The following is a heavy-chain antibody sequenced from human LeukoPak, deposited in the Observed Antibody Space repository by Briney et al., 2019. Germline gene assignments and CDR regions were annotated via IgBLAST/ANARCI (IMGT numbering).Heavy chain of an antibody. CDR1: GFPFSSYG. CDR3: AKGDIAAAGPIAGY. CDR2: ISYDGSNK. J-gene: IGHJ4*02. V-gene: IGHV3-30*18. D-gene: IGHD6-13*01. Sequence: QPGGSLRLPCSASGFPFSSYGLHLVRQAPGKGLEWVAVISYDGSNKYYADSVKGRFTISRDNSKNTLYLQMNSLRAEDTAVYYCAKGDIAAAGPIAGYWGQGTLVTVSS.